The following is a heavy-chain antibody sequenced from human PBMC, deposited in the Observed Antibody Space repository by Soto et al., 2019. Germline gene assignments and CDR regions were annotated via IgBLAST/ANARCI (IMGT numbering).Heavy chain of an antibody. V-gene: IGHV4-59*08. J-gene: IGHJ5*02. Sequence: SETLSLTCTVSGGSISSYYWSWIRQPPGKGLEWIGYIYYSGSTYYNPSLKSRVTISVDTSKNQFSLKLSSVTAADTAVYYCARWGSNGNWFDPWGQGTLVTVSS. CDR1: GGSISSYY. CDR3: ARWGSNGNWFDP. D-gene: IGHD2-8*01. CDR2: IYYSGST.